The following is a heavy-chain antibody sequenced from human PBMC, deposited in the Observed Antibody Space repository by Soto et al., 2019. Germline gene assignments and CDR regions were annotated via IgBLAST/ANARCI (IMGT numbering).Heavy chain of an antibody. CDR2: ISYDGSNK. V-gene: IGHV3-30*01. J-gene: IGHJ4*02. CDR1: GFTFSSYA. Sequence: QVQLVESGGGVVQPGRSLRLSCAASGFTFSSYAMHWVRQAPGKGLEWVAVISYDGSNKYYADSVKGRFTISRDNSKNTLYLQMNSLRAEDTAVYYCARTDIVLVPAAMYGGFYWGQGTLVTVSS. D-gene: IGHD2-2*01. CDR3: ARTDIVLVPAAMYGGFY.